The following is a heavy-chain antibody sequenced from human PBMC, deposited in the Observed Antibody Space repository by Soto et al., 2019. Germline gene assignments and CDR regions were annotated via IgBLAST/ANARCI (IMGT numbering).Heavy chain of an antibody. D-gene: IGHD2-15*01. CDR3: AKDPWEVVVAATGFDY. V-gene: IGHV3-30*18. CDR1: GFTFSSYG. CDR2: ISYDGSNK. J-gene: IGHJ4*02. Sequence: PGGSLRLSCAASGFTFSSYGMHWVRQAPGKGLEWVAVISYDGSNKYYADSVKGRFTISRDNSRNTLYLQMNSLRAEDTAVYYCAKDPWEVVVAATGFDYWGQGSLDTVSS.